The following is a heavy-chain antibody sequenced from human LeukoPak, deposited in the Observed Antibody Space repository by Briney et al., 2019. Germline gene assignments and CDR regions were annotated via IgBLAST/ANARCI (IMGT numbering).Heavy chain of an antibody. V-gene: IGHV4-4*07. CDR3: ARVTSYYDSSGYPYYYYYMDV. Sequence: MASETLSLTCTVSGGSISSYYWSWIRQPAGKGLEWIGRIYTSGSTNYNPSLKSRVTMSVDTSKNQFSLKLSSVTAADTAVYYCARVTSYYDSSGYPYYYYYMDVWGKGTTVTVSS. D-gene: IGHD3-22*01. CDR2: IYTSGST. J-gene: IGHJ6*03. CDR1: GGSISSYY.